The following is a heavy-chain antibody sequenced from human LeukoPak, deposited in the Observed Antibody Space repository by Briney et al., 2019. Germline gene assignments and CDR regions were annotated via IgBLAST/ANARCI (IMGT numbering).Heavy chain of an antibody. D-gene: IGHD3-10*01. CDR1: GDTFTSYD. CDR3: ARGYYGSGSPDPEIDY. J-gene: IGHJ4*02. CDR2: MNPNSGNT. V-gene: IGHV1-8*01. Sequence: ASVKVSCKASGDTFTSYDINWVRQATGQGLEWMGWMNPNSGNTGYAQKFQGRVTMTRNTSISTAYMELSSLRSEDTAVYYCARGYYGSGSPDPEIDYWGQGTLVTVSS.